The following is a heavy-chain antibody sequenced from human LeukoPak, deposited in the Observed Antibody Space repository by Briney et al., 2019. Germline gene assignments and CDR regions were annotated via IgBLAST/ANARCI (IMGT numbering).Heavy chain of an antibody. V-gene: IGHV4-61*01. J-gene: IGHJ4*02. Sequence: SETLSLTCTVSGGPVSSGSYYWSWIRQPPGKGLEWIGYIYYSGSTNYNPSLKSRVTISVDTSKNQFSLKLSSVTAADTAVYYCAREYSSGWGYFDYWGQGTLVTVSS. CDR3: AREYSSGWGYFDY. CDR2: IYYSGST. CDR1: GGPVSSGSYY. D-gene: IGHD6-19*01.